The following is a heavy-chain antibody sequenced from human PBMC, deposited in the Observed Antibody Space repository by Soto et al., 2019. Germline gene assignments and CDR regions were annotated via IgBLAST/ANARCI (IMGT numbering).Heavy chain of an antibody. D-gene: IGHD2-2*01. V-gene: IGHV1-3*01. CDR2: INAGNGNT. CDR1: GYSFTSYA. CDR3: AREACISTSCSIGDRWFDP. Sequence: ASVKVSCKASGYSFTSYAIHWVRQAPGQRLEWMGWINAGNGNTKIPQKFQGRVTITRDTSASTAYMEVSSLRSEDTAVYYCAREACISTSCSIGDRWFDPWGQGTLVTVSS. J-gene: IGHJ5*02.